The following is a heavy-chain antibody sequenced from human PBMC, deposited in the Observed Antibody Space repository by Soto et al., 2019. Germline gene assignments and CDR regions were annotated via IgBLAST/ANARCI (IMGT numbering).Heavy chain of an antibody. J-gene: IGHJ5*02. V-gene: IGHV4-59*01. CDR1: GGSISSYY. CDR3: AREGLEWLPRGGFDP. CDR2: IYYSGST. D-gene: IGHD3-3*01. Sequence: SETLSLTCTVSGGSISSYYWSWIRQPPGKGLEWIGYIYYSGSTNYNPSLKSRVTISVDTSKNQFSLKLSSVTAADTAVYYCAREGLEWLPRGGFDPWGQGTLVTVSS.